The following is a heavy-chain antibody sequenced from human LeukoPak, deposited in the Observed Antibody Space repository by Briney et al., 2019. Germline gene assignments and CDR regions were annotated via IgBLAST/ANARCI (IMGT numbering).Heavy chain of an antibody. CDR2: ISGSGGST. D-gene: IGHD3-9*01. J-gene: IGHJ4*02. CDR1: GFTFSSYA. V-gene: IGHV3-23*01. Sequence: GSLRLSCAASGFTFSSYAMSWVRQAPGKGLEWVSAISGSGGSTYYADSVKGRFTISRDNSKNTLYLQMNILSAEDSALYYCVRFHDIAGYYPPDYFDYWGQGTLVTVSS. CDR3: VRFHDIAGYYPPDYFDY.